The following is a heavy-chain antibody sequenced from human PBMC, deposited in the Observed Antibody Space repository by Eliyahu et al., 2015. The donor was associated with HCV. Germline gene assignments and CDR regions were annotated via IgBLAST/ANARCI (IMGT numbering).Heavy chain of an antibody. CDR3: ARAEGPMLHNWFDP. CDR1: GGTFNKYA. CDR2: VLPVFGTP. J-gene: IGHJ5*02. D-gene: IGHD3-16*01. Sequence: QVQLVQSGAEVKKPGSSVKVSCKTSGGTFNKYAITWVRQAPGQGLEWMGGVLPVFGTPKLARNFQDRVTITADESSATVFMELTGLKSEDTAVYYCARAEGPMLHNWFDPWGQGTLVTVSS. V-gene: IGHV1-69*01.